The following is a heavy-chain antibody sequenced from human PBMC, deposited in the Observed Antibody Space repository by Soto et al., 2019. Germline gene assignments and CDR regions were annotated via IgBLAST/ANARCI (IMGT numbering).Heavy chain of an antibody. D-gene: IGHD1-26*01. CDR1: GFTFSNFA. J-gene: IGHJ3*02. CDR3: EKDGVSYNSVWDAFDI. V-gene: IGHV3-23*01. CDR2: VGGGDDT. Sequence: GGSLRLSCAASGFTFSNFAMSWVRQAPGEGLEWVSSVGGGDDTYYADSVEGRFTISRDNSKNTLYLKLSSLSAGDTAVYYCEKDGVSYNSVWDAFDIWGQGTLVTVSS.